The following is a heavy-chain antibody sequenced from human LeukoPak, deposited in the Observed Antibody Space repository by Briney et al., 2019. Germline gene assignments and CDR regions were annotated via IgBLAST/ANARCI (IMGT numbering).Heavy chain of an antibody. D-gene: IGHD3-22*01. Sequence: SETLSLTCTVSGYSISSGYYWGWIRQPPGKGLEWIGSIYHRGTTYYNPSLKRRVTISVDTSKNHFSLKLSSVTAADTAVYYCARGWYYYDSSGYYLPFDYWGQGTLVTVSS. CDR1: GYSISSGYY. CDR2: IYHRGTT. CDR3: ARGWYYYDSSGYYLPFDY. V-gene: IGHV4-38-2*02. J-gene: IGHJ4*02.